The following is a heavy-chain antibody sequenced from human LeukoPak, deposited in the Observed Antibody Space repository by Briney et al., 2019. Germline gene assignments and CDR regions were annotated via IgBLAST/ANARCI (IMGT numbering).Heavy chain of an antibody. CDR1: GGSISSSTDS. CDR3: ARAPLSSAYLHYYSIDV. D-gene: IGHD3-3*01. CDR2: IYYSGRS. Sequence: PSETLSLTCTVSGGSISSSTDSWGWIRQPPGKGLEWIGSIYYSGRSYYKVSLKSRVTISVDTSNNQFSLKLSSVTAADTALYYCARAPLSSAYLHYYSIDVWGKGTTVTVSS. J-gene: IGHJ6*03. V-gene: IGHV4-39*07.